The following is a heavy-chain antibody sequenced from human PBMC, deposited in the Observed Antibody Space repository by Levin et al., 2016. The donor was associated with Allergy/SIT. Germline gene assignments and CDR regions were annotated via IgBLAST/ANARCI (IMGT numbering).Heavy chain of an antibody. CDR3: AKDPSAVVIPRWFDP. V-gene: IGHV3-23*01. J-gene: IGHJ5*02. CDR1: GFTFSSYA. CDR2: ISGSGGST. D-gene: IGHD4-23*01. Sequence: GESLKISCAASGFTFSSYAMSWVRQAPGKGLEWVSAISGSGGSTYYADSVKGRFTISRDNSKNTLYLQMNSLRAEDTAVYYCAKDPSAVVIPRWFDPWGQGTLVTVSS.